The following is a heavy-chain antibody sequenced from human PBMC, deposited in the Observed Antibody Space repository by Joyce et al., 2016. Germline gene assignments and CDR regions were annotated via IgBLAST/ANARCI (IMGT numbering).Heavy chain of an antibody. D-gene: IGHD4-23*01. J-gene: IGHJ4*02. CDR3: AREYGGTFYFDY. Sequence: QVQLVQSGAEVKNPGASVKVSCKASGFSFSGYYIHWVRQAPGQGLEWMGWIHPDRGDTIYAQKFQGRVTMTRDTSISTVYLELGRLTSDDTALYYCAREYGGTFYFDYWGQVTLVTVSS. CDR1: GFSFSGYY. CDR2: IHPDRGDT. V-gene: IGHV1-2*02.